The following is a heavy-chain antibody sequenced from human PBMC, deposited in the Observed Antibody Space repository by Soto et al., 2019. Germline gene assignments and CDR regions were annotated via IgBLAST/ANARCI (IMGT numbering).Heavy chain of an antibody. CDR3: SQGIAAAEYYYGMDV. CDR2: ISYDGSNK. J-gene: IGHJ6*02. D-gene: IGHD6-13*01. Sequence: GGSLRLSCAASGFTFSSYAMHWVRQAPGKGLEWVAVISYDGSNKYYADSVKGRFTISRDNSKNTLYLQMNSLRAEDTAVYYCSQGIAAAEYYYGMDVWGQGTTVTVSS. V-gene: IGHV3-30-3*01. CDR1: GFTFSSYA.